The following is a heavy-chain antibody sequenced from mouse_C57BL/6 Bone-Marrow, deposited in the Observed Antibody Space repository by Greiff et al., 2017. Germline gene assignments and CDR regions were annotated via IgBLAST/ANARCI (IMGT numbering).Heavy chain of an antibody. CDR2: IDPSDSYT. D-gene: IGHD1-1*01. CDR1: GYTFTSYW. Sequence: QVQLQQPGAELVKPGASVKLSCKASGYTFTSYWMQWVKQRPGQGLEWIGEIDPSDSYTNYNQKFKGKATLTVDTSSSTAYMQPSSLTSEDSAVYHCARERAYCSSPYYFDYWGQGTTLTVSS. V-gene: IGHV1-50*01. J-gene: IGHJ2*01. CDR3: ARERAYCSSPYYFDY.